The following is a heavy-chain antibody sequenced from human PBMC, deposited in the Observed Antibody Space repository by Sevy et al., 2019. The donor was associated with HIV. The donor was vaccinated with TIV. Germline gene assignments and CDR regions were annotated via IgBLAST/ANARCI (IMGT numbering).Heavy chain of an antibody. Sequence: GGSLRLSCTTSGFTFGDYAMSWVRQAPGEGLQWVGFMRSKADGATTEYAASVKGRFTISRDESRSIAYLQMNSLTTEDSAIYYCTSYIFGVVPHPYYFDYWGQGTLVTVSS. CDR1: GFTFGDYA. CDR2: MRSKADGATT. V-gene: IGHV3-49*04. J-gene: IGHJ4*02. D-gene: IGHD3-3*02. CDR3: TSYIFGVVPHPYYFDY.